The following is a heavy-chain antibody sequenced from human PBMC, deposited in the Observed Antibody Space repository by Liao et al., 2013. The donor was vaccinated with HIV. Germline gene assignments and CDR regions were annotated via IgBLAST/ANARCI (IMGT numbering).Heavy chain of an antibody. CDR1: GVSISSGSYY. D-gene: IGHD5-12*01. J-gene: IGHJ3*02. Sequence: QVQLQESGPGLVKPSQTLSLTCTVSGVSISSGSYYWNWFRQPAGKGLEWIGRADTSGSTNYNPSLKSRVTISTDSSKNQFSLRLRSVTAADTAVYYCARGSGFSGYDSGAFDIWGQGTMVTVSS. CDR3: ARGSGFSGYDSGAFDI. V-gene: IGHV4-61*02. CDR2: ADTSGST.